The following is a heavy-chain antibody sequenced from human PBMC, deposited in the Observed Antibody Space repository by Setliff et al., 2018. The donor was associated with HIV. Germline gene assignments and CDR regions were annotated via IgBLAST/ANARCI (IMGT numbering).Heavy chain of an antibody. CDR2: SSSSSSSI. CDR3: VRDPGGIFGAFDV. Sequence: GGSLRLYGVGSGFTFNGYAMNWGRQAPGKGLEWVSYSSSSSSSIYYGDSVKGRFTISRDNAKNSLALEMHSLTDEDTAVYYCVRDPGGIFGAFDVWGQGTMVTVSS. J-gene: IGHJ3*01. CDR1: GFTFNGYA. V-gene: IGHV3-48*02. D-gene: IGHD3-3*01.